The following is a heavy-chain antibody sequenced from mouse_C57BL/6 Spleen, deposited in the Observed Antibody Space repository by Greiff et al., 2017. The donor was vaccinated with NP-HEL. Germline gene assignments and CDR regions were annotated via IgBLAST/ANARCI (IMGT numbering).Heavy chain of an antibody. V-gene: IGHV1-61*01. D-gene: IGHD4-1*01. CDR2: IYPSDSET. J-gene: IGHJ2*01. Sequence: QVQLQQPGAELVRPGSSVKLSCKASGYTFTSYWMDWVKQRPGQGLEWIGNIYPSDSETHYNQKFKDKATLTVDKSSSTAYMQLSSLTSEDSAVYYCARRGRLTDYFDYWGQGTTLTVSS. CDR3: ARRGRLTDYFDY. CDR1: GYTFTSYW.